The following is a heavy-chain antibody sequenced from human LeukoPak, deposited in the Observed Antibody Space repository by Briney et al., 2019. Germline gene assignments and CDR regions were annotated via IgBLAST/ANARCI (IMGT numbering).Heavy chain of an antibody. V-gene: IGHV3-43*02. Sequence: GGSLRLSCAASGFTFDDYAMHWVRQAPGKGLEWVSLIGGDGGSTYYADSVKGRFTISRDNSKNSLYLQMNSLRTEDTALYYCAKDIQSLARNYYDSSGYAFDIWGQGTMVTVSS. CDR3: AKDIQSLARNYYDSSGYAFDI. J-gene: IGHJ3*02. D-gene: IGHD3-22*01. CDR2: IGGDGGST. CDR1: GFTFDDYA.